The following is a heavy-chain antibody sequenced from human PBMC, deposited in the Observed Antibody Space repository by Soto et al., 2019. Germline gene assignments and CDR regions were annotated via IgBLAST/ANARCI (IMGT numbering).Heavy chain of an antibody. V-gene: IGHV1-18*01. J-gene: IGHJ6*02. CDR1: GYTFTSYG. D-gene: IGHD2-21*02. CDR3: ARVYLCGGDCYLYYYYGMDV. CDR2: ISAYNGNT. Sequence: QVQLVQSGAEVKKPGASVKVSCKASGYTFTSYGISWVRQAPGQGLEWMGWISAYNGNTNYAQKLQGRVTMTTDTSTSTAYMELRSLRSDDTAVYYCARVYLCGGDCYLYYYYGMDVWGQGTTVTVSS.